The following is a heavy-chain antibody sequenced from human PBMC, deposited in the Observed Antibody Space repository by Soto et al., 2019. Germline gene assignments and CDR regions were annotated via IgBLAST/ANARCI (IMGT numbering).Heavy chain of an antibody. J-gene: IGHJ6*03. Sequence: SETLSLTCTVSGGSVSRDYRTWTRQPLGKKLEWIGYIYYSGSTNYNPSLKSRVTISVDTSKNQFSLKLSSVTAADTAVYYCARHQSYCTNGVCYRPLNYYYYYMDVWGKGTTVT. CDR2: IYYSGST. CDR3: ARHQSYCTNGVCYRPLNYYYYYMDV. V-gene: IGHV4-59*08. D-gene: IGHD2-8*01. CDR1: GGSVSRDY.